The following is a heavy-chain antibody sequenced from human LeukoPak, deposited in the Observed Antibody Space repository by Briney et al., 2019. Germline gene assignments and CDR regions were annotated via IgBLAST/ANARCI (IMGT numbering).Heavy chain of an antibody. CDR1: VGSFSGYY. CDR2: INHSGST. V-gene: IGHV4-34*01. Sequence: SQSLCLTRAVYVGSFSGYYWSWIRHPPGKGLECGWEINHSGSTNYNPSLKSRVTISVDTSKNQFSLKLSSVTAADTAVYYCARGKAERRYCSSTSCPRLHYGMDVWGKGTTVTVSS. J-gene: IGHJ6*04. CDR3: ARGKAERRYCSSTSCPRLHYGMDV. D-gene: IGHD2-2*01.